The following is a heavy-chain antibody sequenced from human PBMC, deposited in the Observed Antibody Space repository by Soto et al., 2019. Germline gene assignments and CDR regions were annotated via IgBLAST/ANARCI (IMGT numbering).Heavy chain of an antibody. CDR3: ARLITIFGGTMDY. V-gene: IGHV3-33*01. CDR2: IWYDGSNK. Sequence: QVQLVESGGGVVQPGRSLRLSCAASGFTFSSYGMHWVRQAPGKGLEWVAVIWYDGSNKYYADSVKGRFTISRDNSKNTLYLQMNSLRSDDTAVYYCARLITIFGGTMDYWGQGTLVTVSS. CDR1: GFTFSSYG. D-gene: IGHD3-3*01. J-gene: IGHJ4*02.